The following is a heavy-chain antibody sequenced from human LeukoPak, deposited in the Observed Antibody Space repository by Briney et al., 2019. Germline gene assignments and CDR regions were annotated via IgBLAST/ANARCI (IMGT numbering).Heavy chain of an antibody. CDR3: ARASIKWLRSSSDS. D-gene: IGHD5-12*01. CDR1: GFTFDDYA. J-gene: IGHJ4*02. V-gene: IGHV3-43*02. CDR2: ISGDGGST. Sequence: PGGSLRLSCAASGFTFDDYAMHWVRQAPGKGLEWVSLISGDGGSTYYADSVKGRFTISRDNAKNSLYLQMNSPRAEDTAVYYCARASIKWLRSSSDSWGQGTLVTVSS.